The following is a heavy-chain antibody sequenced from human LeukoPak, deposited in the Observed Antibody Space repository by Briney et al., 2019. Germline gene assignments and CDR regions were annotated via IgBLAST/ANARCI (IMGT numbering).Heavy chain of an antibody. CDR3: ARDLDSSGWSRLGVY. V-gene: IGHV3-21*01. D-gene: IGHD6-19*01. CDR2: ISSSSYI. Sequence: PGGSLRLSCAASGFTFSSYAMSWVRQAPGKGLEWVSSISSSSYIYYADSVKGRFTISRDNAKNSLYLQMNSLRAEDTAVYYCARDLDSSGWSRLGVYWGQGTLVTVSS. CDR1: GFTFSSYA. J-gene: IGHJ4*02.